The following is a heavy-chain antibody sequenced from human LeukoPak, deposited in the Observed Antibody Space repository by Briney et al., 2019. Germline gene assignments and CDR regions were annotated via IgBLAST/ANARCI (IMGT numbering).Heavy chain of an antibody. D-gene: IGHD2-8*02. J-gene: IGHJ4*02. CDR2: IYPGDSDT. Sequence: GESLKISCKGSGYSFTSYWIGWVRQMPGKGLEWMGIIYPGDSDTKYSPSFQGQVTFSADKSINIVYLQWSSLKASDTAMYYCARQGTGYSFDYWGQGTLVIVSS. CDR3: ARQGTGYSFDY. V-gene: IGHV5-51*01. CDR1: GYSFTSYW.